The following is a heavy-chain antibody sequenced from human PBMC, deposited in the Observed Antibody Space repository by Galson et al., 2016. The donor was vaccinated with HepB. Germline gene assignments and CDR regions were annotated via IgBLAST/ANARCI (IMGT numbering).Heavy chain of an antibody. CDR1: GFSFGSFG. CDR3: ARDAGTVAGGVLNWFDP. J-gene: IGHJ5*02. CDR2: IPVSGDNR. V-gene: IGHV3-23*01. Sequence: SLRLSCAASGFSFGSFGMSWVRQAPGKGLEWVSLIPVSGDNRYYADSVKGRFTISRDNSQNILYLQMNTVRADDTAVYYCARDAGTVAGGVLNWFDPWGQGTLVTVSS. D-gene: IGHD6-13*01.